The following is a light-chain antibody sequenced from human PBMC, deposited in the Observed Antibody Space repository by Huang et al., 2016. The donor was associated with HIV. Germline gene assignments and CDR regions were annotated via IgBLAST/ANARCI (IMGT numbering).Light chain of an antibody. CDR2: GAS. CDR3: QQYGSSPRYT. Sequence: EIVLTQSPGTLSLSPGDRATLSCRASQSVSSSYLAWYQQKPGQAPRLLSYGASSRATGIPDRFSGSGSGTDFTLTISRLEPEDFAVYYCQQYGSSPRYTFGQGTKLEIK. J-gene: IGKJ2*01. CDR1: QSVSSSY. V-gene: IGKV3-20*01.